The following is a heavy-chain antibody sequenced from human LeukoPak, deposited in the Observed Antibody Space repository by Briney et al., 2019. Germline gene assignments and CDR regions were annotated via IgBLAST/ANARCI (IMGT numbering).Heavy chain of an antibody. Sequence: SETLSLTCTVSDGSISGDNYYWSWIRQLPGKGLEWIGYIYNGGTTYYNPSLKSRVIISVDTSKNQFSLELKSVTAADTAMYYCARGARFFAYYDYWGQGTLVTVSS. J-gene: IGHJ4*02. V-gene: IGHV4-31*03. CDR3: ARGARFFAYYDY. D-gene: IGHD2-21*01. CDR1: DGSISGDNYY. CDR2: IYNGGTT.